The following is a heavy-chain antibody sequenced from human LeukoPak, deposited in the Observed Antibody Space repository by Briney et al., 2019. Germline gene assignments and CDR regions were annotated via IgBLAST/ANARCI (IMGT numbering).Heavy chain of an antibody. CDR1: GFTFISYA. J-gene: IGHJ4*02. Sequence: GGSLRLSCAASGFTFISYAMSWVRQAPGKGLEWVSSISGNGVSTYYADSVKGRFTISRDNSKNTVYLQMNSLRAEDTAVYYCAKGEDYDILTGYRELDYWGQGTLVTVSS. CDR3: AKGEDYDILTGYRELDY. CDR2: ISGNGVST. V-gene: IGHV3-23*01. D-gene: IGHD3-9*01.